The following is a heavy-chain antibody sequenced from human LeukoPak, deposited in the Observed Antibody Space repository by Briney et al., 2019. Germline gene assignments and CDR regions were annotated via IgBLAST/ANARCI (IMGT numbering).Heavy chain of an antibody. CDR3: ARSIMDTAMVADFDY. D-gene: IGHD5-18*01. CDR1: GVSISSGSYY. V-gene: IGHV4-61*02. J-gene: IGHJ4*02. CDR2: IYTSGST. Sequence: SSQTLSLTCTVSGVSISSGSYYWGWIRQPAGKGLEWIGRIYTSGSTNYNPSLKSRVTISVDTSKNQFSLKLSSVTAADTAVYYCARSIMDTAMVADFDYWGQGTLVTVSS.